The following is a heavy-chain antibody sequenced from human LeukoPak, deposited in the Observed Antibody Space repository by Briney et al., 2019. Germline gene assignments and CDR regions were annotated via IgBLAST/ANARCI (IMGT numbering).Heavy chain of an antibody. J-gene: IGHJ4*02. CDR3: ASLYDSTGFCFDY. V-gene: IGHV3-11*01. CDR1: GFRFSDYY. D-gene: IGHD3-22*01. Sequence: GGSLRLSCVVSGFRFSDYYMSWIRQTPGKGLELISYISGSGDAIYYTDSVKGRFTISRDNAKNSLYLQLDNLSAEDTAFYYCASLYDSTGFCFDYWGQGALLTVS. CDR2: ISGSGDAI.